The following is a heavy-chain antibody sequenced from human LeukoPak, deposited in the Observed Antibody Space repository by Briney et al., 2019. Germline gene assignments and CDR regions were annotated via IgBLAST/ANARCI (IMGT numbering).Heavy chain of an antibody. CDR1: GFTFSSYW. Sequence: GGSLRLSCAASGFTFSSYWMSWVRQAPGKGLEWVSAISGSGDSTYYADSVKGRFTISRDNSKNTLYLQMNGLRAEDTAVYYCAKDAGYCSGGSCYPYYFDYWGQGTLVTVSS. J-gene: IGHJ4*02. CDR3: AKDAGYCSGGSCYPYYFDY. V-gene: IGHV3-23*01. CDR2: ISGSGDST. D-gene: IGHD2-15*01.